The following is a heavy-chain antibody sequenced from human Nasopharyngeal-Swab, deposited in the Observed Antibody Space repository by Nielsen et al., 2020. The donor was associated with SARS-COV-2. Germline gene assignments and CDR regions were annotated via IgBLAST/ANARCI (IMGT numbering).Heavy chain of an antibody. Sequence: GESLKISCAASGFTFSQFWMTWVRQAPGKGLEWVAIIQTDGTEQYSVDSVKGRFTISRDNGKNSLYLQMNSLRVEDTAVYYCARENHGVFDNWGQGTLVTVSS. V-gene: IGHV3-7*01. CDR1: GFTFSQFW. J-gene: IGHJ4*02. CDR2: IQTDGTEQ. CDR3: ARENHGVFDN.